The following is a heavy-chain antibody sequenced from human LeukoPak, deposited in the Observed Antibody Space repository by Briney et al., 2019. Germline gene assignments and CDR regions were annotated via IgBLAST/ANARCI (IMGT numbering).Heavy chain of an antibody. CDR2: IYTSGST. CDR3: ARAWGSSWSWYFDY. Sequence: SQTLSLTCTVSGGSISSGSYYWSWIRQPAGKGLEWIGRIYTSGSTNYNPSLKSRVTISVDTSKNQFSLKLSSVTAADTAVYYCARAWGSSWSWYFDYWGQGTLVTVSS. D-gene: IGHD6-13*01. CDR1: GGSISSGSYY. V-gene: IGHV4-61*02. J-gene: IGHJ4*02.